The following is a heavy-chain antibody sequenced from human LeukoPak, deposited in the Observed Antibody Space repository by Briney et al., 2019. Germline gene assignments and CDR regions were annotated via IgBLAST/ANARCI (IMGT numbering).Heavy chain of an antibody. CDR3: ARGQGAYRSGGSCYTGYFDP. Sequence: GGSLRLSCAASGFTFSSYSMNWVRQAPGKGLEWVSSITSRSSYIYYADSVKGRFTISRDNAKNSLYLQMNSLRAEDTAVYYCARGQGAYRSGGSCYTGYFDPWGQGTLVTVSS. J-gene: IGHJ5*02. CDR2: ITSRSSYI. CDR1: GFTFSSYS. D-gene: IGHD2-15*01. V-gene: IGHV3-21*01.